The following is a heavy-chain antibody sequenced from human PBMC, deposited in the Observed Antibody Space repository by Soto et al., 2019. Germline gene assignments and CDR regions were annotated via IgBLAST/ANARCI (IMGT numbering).Heavy chain of an antibody. CDR2: IIPIFGTA. Sequence: SVKGSCKASGGTFSSYAISWVRQAPGQGLEWMGGIIPIFGTANYAQKFQGRVTITADESTSTAYMELSSLRSEDTAVYYCARDKTVVSPHYYYGMDVWGQGTTVTVSS. CDR1: GGTFSSYA. D-gene: IGHD2-15*01. V-gene: IGHV1-69*13. CDR3: ARDKTVVSPHYYYGMDV. J-gene: IGHJ6*02.